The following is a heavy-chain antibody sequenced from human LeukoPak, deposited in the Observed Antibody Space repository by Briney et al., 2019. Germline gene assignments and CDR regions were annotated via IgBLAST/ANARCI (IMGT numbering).Heavy chain of an antibody. Sequence: GRSLSLSCAASGXSFSSHTMHWVRQAPGKGLEWVAVISYDGSNKYYVDSVKGRFTISRDNSKNTLYLQMNSLRTEDTAVYYCARREGGTTLDYWGQGTLVTVSS. J-gene: IGHJ4*02. D-gene: IGHD1-26*01. CDR1: GXSFSSHT. V-gene: IGHV3-30*04. CDR2: ISYDGSNK. CDR3: ARREGGTTLDY.